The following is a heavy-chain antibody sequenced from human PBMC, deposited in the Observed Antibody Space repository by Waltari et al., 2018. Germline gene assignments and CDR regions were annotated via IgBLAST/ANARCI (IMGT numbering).Heavy chain of an antibody. CDR3: ARAGLSRPFDWPYFDS. J-gene: IGHJ4*02. Sequence: EVQLVESGGRSVLRGESLRLSCAASCFKLIHYDLNWVRPAPGKGLELIAYSGSSGSTIYYADAVKGRFTVSRDNARDSAFLQMDTLRVEDTAVYFCARAGLSRPFDWPYFDSWGPGTLVTVSS. CDR2: SGSSGSTI. CDR1: CFKLIHYD. D-gene: IGHD3-9*01. V-gene: IGHV3-48*03.